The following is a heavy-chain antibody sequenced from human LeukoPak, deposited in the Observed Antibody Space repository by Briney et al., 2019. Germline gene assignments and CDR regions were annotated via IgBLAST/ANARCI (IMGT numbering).Heavy chain of an antibody. V-gene: IGHV3-72*01. Sequence: AGGSLRLSCAASGFTFSDHYMDWVRQAPGKGLEWVGRTRNKANSYTTEYAASVKGRFTISRDDSKNSLYLQMNSLKTEDTAVYYCARDRDAMDVWGKGTTVTVSS. J-gene: IGHJ6*03. CDR3: ARDRDAMDV. CDR2: TRNKANSYTT. CDR1: GFTFSDHY.